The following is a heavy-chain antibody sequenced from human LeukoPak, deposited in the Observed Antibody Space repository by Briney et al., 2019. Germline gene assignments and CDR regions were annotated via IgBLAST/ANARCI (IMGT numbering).Heavy chain of an antibody. CDR3: ARIDGYQLLSGSVAFDI. Sequence: SETLSLTCTVSGGSISTGNYYWSWIRQPAGKGLEWIGRIYASGFTNYSPSLKSRVTISVDTSKNQFSLKLSSVTAADTAVYYCARIDGYQLLSGSVAFDIWGQGTMVTVSS. CDR1: GGSISTGNYY. J-gene: IGHJ3*02. V-gene: IGHV4-61*02. CDR2: IYASGFT. D-gene: IGHD2-2*01.